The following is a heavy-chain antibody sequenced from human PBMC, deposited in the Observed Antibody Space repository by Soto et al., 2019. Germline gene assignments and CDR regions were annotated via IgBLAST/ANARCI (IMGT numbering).Heavy chain of an antibody. CDR2: IFYTGTT. D-gene: IGHD3-10*01. V-gene: IGHV4-61*01. CDR1: GGSVSSGTSY. Sequence: SEALSLTCTGSGGSVSSGTSYWSWIRQPPGKGLEWIGNIFYTGTTSYNPSLKSRVAISIDTSRNQFSLRLTSVTAADTAVYYCAGERGVWFGDLLPHGWLDTWGQGTLVTVSS. CDR3: AGERGVWFGDLLPHGWLDT. J-gene: IGHJ5*02.